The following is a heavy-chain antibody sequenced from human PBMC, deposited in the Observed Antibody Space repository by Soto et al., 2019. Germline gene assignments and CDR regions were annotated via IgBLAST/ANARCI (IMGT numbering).Heavy chain of an antibody. CDR3: AAEVVPAATDALDI. CDR1: GYTFTSYG. D-gene: IGHD2-2*01. V-gene: IGHV1-18*01. J-gene: IGHJ3*02. CDR2: ISAYNGNT. Sequence: ASVKVSCKASGYTFTSYGISWVRQAPGQGLEWMGWISAYNGNTNYAQKLQGRVTMTTDTSTSTAYMELRSLRSDDTAVYYCAAEVVPAATDALDIWGQGTMVTVSS.